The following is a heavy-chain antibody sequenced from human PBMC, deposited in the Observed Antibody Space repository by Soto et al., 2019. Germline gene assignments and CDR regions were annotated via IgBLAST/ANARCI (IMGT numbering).Heavy chain of an antibody. V-gene: IGHV3-23*01. CDR1: GFTFSSYA. D-gene: IGHD3-3*01. CDR3: AKENSAIRFLEWPNPYYYYGMDV. CDR2: ISGSGGST. Sequence: PGGSLRLSCAASGFTFSSYAMSWVRQAPGKGLEWVSAISGSGGSTYYADSVKGRFTISRDNSKNTLYLQMNSLRAEDTAVYYCAKENSAIRFLEWPNPYYYYGMDVWGQGTTVTVSS. J-gene: IGHJ6*02.